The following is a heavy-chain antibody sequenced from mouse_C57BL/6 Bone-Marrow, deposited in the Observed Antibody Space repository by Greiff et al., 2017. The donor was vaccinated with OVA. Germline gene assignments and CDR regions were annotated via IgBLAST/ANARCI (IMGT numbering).Heavy chain of an antibody. V-gene: IGHV14-4*01. Sequence: VQLQQSGAELVRPGASVKLSCTASGFNIKDDYMHWVKQRPEQGLEWIGWIDPENGDTEYASKFQGKATITADTSSNTAYLQLSSLTSEDTAVYYCTRGTTVIAPFADWGQGTLVTVSA. CDR1: GFNIKDDY. J-gene: IGHJ3*01. D-gene: IGHD1-1*01. CDR2: IDPENGDT. CDR3: TRGTTVIAPFAD.